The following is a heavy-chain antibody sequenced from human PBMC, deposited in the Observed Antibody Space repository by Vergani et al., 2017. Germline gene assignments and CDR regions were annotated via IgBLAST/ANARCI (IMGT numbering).Heavy chain of an antibody. J-gene: IGHJ4*02. D-gene: IGHD6-13*01. CDR3: AGDVLAAAGTYYFDY. CDR2: IWYDGSNK. V-gene: IGHV3-33*01. Sequence: QVQLVESGGGVVQPGRSLRLSCAASGFTFSSYGMHWVRQAPGKGLEWVAVIWYDGSNKYYADSVKGRFTISRDNSKNTLYLQMNSLRAEDTAVYYCAGDVLAAAGTYYFDYWGQGTLVTVSS. CDR1: GFTFSSYG.